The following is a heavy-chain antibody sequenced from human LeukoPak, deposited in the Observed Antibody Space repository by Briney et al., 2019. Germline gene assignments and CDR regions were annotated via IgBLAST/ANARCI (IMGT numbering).Heavy chain of an antibody. CDR3: ARHFLGELPDMDV. V-gene: IGHV3-7*03. CDR2: INQDGSKK. D-gene: IGHD1-26*01. Sequence: PGGSLRLSCTASGFTISTYWMSWVRQAPGKGLEWVANINQDGSKKYYVDSVKGRFTISRDNVKNSVYLQMNSLKASDTAMYYCARHFLGELPDMDVWGQGTTVTVSS. CDR1: GFTISTYW. J-gene: IGHJ6*02.